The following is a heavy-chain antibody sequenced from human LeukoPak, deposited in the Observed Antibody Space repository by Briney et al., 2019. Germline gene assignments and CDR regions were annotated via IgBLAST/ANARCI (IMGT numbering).Heavy chain of an antibody. V-gene: IGHV3-30-3*01. J-gene: IGHJ6*02. CDR2: ISYDGSNK. CDR1: GFTFSSYA. D-gene: IGHD4-17*01. Sequence: GGSLRLSCAASGFTFSSYAMRWVRQAPGKGLEWVAVISYDGSNKYYADSVKGRFTISRDNSKHTLYLQMTSLRAEDTAVYSCAREWATVTTRNYYGMDVWGQGTTVTVSS. CDR3: AREWATVTTRNYYGMDV.